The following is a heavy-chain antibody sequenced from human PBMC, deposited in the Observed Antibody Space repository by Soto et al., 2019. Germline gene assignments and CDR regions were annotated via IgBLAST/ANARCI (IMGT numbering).Heavy chain of an antibody. CDR3: ATSGDYYYDSSGYSDY. Sequence: PGGSLRLSCAASGFIFRSYGMHWVRQAPGKGLEWVAVIWYDGSNTYYADPVKGRFTISRDNAKNSLYLQMNSLRAEDTAVYYCATSGDYYYDSSGYSDYWGQGTLVTVSS. CDR1: GFIFRSYG. D-gene: IGHD3-22*01. J-gene: IGHJ4*02. CDR2: IWYDGSNT. V-gene: IGHV3-33*03.